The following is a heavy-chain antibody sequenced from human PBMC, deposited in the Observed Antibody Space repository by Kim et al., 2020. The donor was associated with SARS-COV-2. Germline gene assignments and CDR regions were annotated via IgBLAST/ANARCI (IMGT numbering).Heavy chain of an antibody. D-gene: IGHD3-10*01. CDR3: ARDSSHYYGSVEIDY. Sequence: GGSLRLSCAASGFTFSSYSMNWVRQAPGKGLEWVSSISSSSSYIYYADSVKGRFTISRDNAKNSLYLQMNSLRAEDTAVYYCARDSSHYYGSVEIDYCGQGTLVTVSS. J-gene: IGHJ4*02. V-gene: IGHV3-21*01. CDR1: GFTFSSYS. CDR2: ISSSSSYI.